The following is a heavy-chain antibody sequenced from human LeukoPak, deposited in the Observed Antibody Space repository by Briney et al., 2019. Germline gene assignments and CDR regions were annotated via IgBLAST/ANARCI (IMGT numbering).Heavy chain of an antibody. CDR2: IHDSGGT. J-gene: IGHJ5*02. V-gene: IGHV4-30-4*07. CDR1: GGSISSGGYS. CDR3: ARVVAAAGNNWFDP. Sequence: SETLSLTCAVSGGSISSGGYSWSWIRQTPGKGLEWIAYIHDSGGTYNNPSLKSRLSISIDTSKNQFSLKLNSVSAADTAVYYRARVVAAAGNNWFDPWGQGTLVTVSS. D-gene: IGHD6-13*01.